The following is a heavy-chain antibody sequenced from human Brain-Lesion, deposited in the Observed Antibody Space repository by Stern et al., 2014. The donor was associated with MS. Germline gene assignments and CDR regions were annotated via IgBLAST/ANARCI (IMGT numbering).Heavy chain of an antibody. CDR1: GDSISSGDNY. V-gene: IGHV4-30-4*01. CDR3: ARGESSRYYYYFDY. CDR2: IYYIGST. D-gene: IGHD3-22*01. Sequence: VQLVESGPGLVKPSQTLSLTCNVSGDSISSGDNYWSWIRQSPGKGLEWIGYIYYIGSTFYNPSLKSRVTISVDTSQNQFSLRLSSVTAAETAVYYCARGESSRYYYYFDYWGQGTLVTVSS. J-gene: IGHJ4*02.